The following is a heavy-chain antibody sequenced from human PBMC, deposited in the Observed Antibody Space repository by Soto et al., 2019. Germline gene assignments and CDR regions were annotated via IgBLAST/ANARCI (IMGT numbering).Heavy chain of an antibody. CDR3: ARADYEILTGSYAMDV. J-gene: IGHJ6*02. D-gene: IGHD3-9*01. V-gene: IGHV1-69*13. CDR2: IIPMFGTA. Sequence: SVKVSCKASGGTFSSYTITWVRQAPGQGLEWMGGIIPMFGTANYAQKFQGRLTITADESTSTAYMELTSVTAADTAVYFCARADYEILTGSYAMDVWGQGTTVTVSS. CDR1: GGTFSSYT.